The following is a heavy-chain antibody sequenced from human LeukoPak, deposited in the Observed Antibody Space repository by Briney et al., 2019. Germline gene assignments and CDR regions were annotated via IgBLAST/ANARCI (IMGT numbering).Heavy chain of an antibody. V-gene: IGHV3-7*04. D-gene: IGHD5-18*01. J-gene: IGHJ4*02. Sequence: PGGSLRHSCAASGFPFSGYWMSWVPQAPAKGLERVANIKPDGSEKYYVDSVKGRFTISRDNAKNSLYLQMNSLRGEDAAVYYCARDRIQLWSHDYWGQGTLVTVSS. CDR2: IKPDGSEK. CDR1: GFPFSGYW. CDR3: ARDRIQLWSHDY.